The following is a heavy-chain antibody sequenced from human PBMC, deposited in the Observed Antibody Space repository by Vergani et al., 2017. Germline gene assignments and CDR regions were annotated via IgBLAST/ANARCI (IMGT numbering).Heavy chain of an antibody. J-gene: IGHJ6*02. CDR2: ISCSGGNT. D-gene: IGHD2-21*01. Sequence: EVQLLESGGNLIQPGGSLRLSCGASGFTFSSYAMTWVRLAPGKGLQWVSAISCSGGNTFYTDSVKGRFTISRDNSKDTLYLQMNSLRVEDTAIYYCAKARDPNCKGGNCDSYYDDLHLWGQGTPVTVSS. CDR1: GFTFSSYA. CDR3: AKARDPNCKGGNCDSYYDDLHL. V-gene: IGHV3-23*01.